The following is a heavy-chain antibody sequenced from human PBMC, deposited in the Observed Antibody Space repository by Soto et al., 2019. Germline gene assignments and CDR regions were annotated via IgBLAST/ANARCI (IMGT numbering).Heavy chain of an antibody. CDR2: IGVSGGST. Sequence: GGSLRLSCAASGFTFSNCAMGWVRQAPGKGLEWVSGIGVSGGSTYYADSVKGRFTISRDNSKNTLYLQMNSLRAEDTAVYYCAKDFIGVMPDAFDIWGHGTMVTVSS. CDR1: GFTFSNCA. CDR3: AKDFIGVMPDAFDI. V-gene: IGHV3-23*01. D-gene: IGHD1-26*01. J-gene: IGHJ3*02.